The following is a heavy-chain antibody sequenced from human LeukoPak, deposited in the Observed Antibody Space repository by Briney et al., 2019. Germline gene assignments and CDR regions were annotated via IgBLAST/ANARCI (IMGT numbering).Heavy chain of an antibody. V-gene: IGHV3-23*01. CDR2: ISGSGGST. CDR3: AKSWYYYDSSGYYYAPYSAFDI. D-gene: IGHD3-22*01. Sequence: GGSLRLSCAASGFTFSSYAMSWVRRAPGKGLEWVSAISGSGGSTYYADSVKGRFTISRDNSKNTLYLQMNSLRAEDTAVYYCAKSWYYYDSSGYYYAPYSAFDIWGQGTMVTVSS. CDR1: GFTFSSYA. J-gene: IGHJ3*02.